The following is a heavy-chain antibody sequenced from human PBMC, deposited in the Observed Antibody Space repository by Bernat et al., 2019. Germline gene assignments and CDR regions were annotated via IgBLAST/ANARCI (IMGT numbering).Heavy chain of an antibody. CDR2: IIPIFGTA. D-gene: IGHD3-10*01. CDR1: GGTFSSYA. V-gene: IGHV1-69*06. CDR3: ARGQRGAQRITMVQGVMGADYYYYMDV. J-gene: IGHJ6*03. Sequence: QVQLVQSGAEVKKPGSSVKVSCKASGGTFSSYAISWVRQAPGQGLEWMGGIIPIFGTANYAQKFQGRVTITADKSTSTAYMELSSLRSEDTAVYYCARGQRGAQRITMVQGVMGADYYYYMDVWGKGTTVTVSS.